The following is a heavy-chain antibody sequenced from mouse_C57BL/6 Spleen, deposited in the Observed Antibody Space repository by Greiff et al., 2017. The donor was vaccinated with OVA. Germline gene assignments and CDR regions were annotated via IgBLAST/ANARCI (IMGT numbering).Heavy chain of an antibody. CDR1: GYTFTSYW. J-gene: IGHJ4*01. Sequence: VQLQQPGAELVKPGASVKLSCKASGYTFTSYWMHWVKQRPGQGLEWIGMIHPNSGSTNYNEKFKSKATLTVDKSSSTAYMQLSSLTSEDSAVDYCARVTTVDYYAMDYWGQGTSVTVSS. D-gene: IGHD1-1*01. CDR2: IHPNSGST. CDR3: ARVTTVDYYAMDY. V-gene: IGHV1-64*01.